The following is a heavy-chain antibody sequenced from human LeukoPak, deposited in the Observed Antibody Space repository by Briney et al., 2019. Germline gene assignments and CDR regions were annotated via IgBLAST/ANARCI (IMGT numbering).Heavy chain of an antibody. Sequence: GGSLRLSCAASGFTFSNSAMSWVRQAPGKGLAWVSSISGSGGSIYYADSVKGRFTISRDNFKNILYLQMNSLRAEDTAVYYCAKVRDDSSGFYHDYWGQGTLLTVSS. V-gene: IGHV3-23*01. J-gene: IGHJ4*02. CDR2: ISGSGGSI. CDR1: GFTFSNSA. D-gene: IGHD3-22*01. CDR3: AKVRDDSSGFYHDY.